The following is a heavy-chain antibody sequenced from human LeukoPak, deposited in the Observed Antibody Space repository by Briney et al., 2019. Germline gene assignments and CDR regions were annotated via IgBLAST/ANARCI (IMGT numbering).Heavy chain of an antibody. CDR3: AREFRLRDYYYYGMDV. CDR2: INHSGST. J-gene: IGHJ6*02. D-gene: IGHD3-10*01. Sequence: KPSETPSLTCAVYGGSFSGYYWSWIRQPPGKGLEWIGEINHSGSTNYNPSLKSRVTISVDTSKNQFSLKLSSVTAADTAVYYCAREFRLRDYYYYGMDVWGQGTTVTVSS. V-gene: IGHV4-34*01. CDR1: GGSFSGYY.